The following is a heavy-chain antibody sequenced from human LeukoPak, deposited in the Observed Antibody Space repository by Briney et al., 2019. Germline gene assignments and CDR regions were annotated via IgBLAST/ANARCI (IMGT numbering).Heavy chain of an antibody. Sequence: GGSLRLSCEASGFTFSTYNMNWVRQAPGKGLEWVSSISSSSDYIYHADSVKGRFTISRDNPKKSLYLQMNSLRAEDTAVYYCARGATTTRFGRFDPWGQGTLVIVSS. CDR2: ISSSSDYI. CDR1: GFTFSTYN. V-gene: IGHV3-21*01. J-gene: IGHJ5*02. CDR3: ARGATTTRFGRFDP. D-gene: IGHD4-17*01.